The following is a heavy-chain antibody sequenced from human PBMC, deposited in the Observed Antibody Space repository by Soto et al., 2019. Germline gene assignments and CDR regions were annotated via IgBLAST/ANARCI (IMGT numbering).Heavy chain of an antibody. D-gene: IGHD5-12*01. J-gene: IGHJ4*02. CDR2: ISYDGSNK. V-gene: IGHV3-30-3*01. CDR3: AREIDGVDHPNNY. CDR1: GFTFSSYA. Sequence: QVQLVESGGGVVQPGRSLRLSCAASGFTFSSYAMHWVRQAPGKELEWVAVISYDGSNKYYADSVKGRFTISRDNSKNTLYLQMNSLRAEDTAVYYCAREIDGVDHPNNYWGQGTLVTVSS.